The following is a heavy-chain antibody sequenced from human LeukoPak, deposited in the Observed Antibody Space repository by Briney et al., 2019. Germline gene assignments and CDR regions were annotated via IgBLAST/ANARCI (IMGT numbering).Heavy chain of an antibody. D-gene: IGHD3-16*01. V-gene: IGHV3-48*01. Sequence: GGSLRLSCAASGFTFSSYSMNWVRQAPGKGLVWVSRSNSDGSSTNYADSVKGRFTISRDNAKNSLYLQMNSLRAEDTAVYYCARDHMIYWGQGILVTVSS. CDR2: SNSDGSST. CDR3: ARDHMIY. J-gene: IGHJ4*02. CDR1: GFTFSSYS.